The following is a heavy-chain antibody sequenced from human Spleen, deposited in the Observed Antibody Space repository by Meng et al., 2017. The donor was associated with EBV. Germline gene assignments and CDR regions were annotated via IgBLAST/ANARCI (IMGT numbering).Heavy chain of an antibody. Sequence: QGQTQRAGGGLLQPSATLSPTRAVHWGSCSRYYWSLIRQPPGKWLEWIGEINHSGSTNYNPSLKSRVTISVDTSKNQFSLKLSSVTAADTAVYYCARGNGDYGDHIFSVHFDYWGQGTLVTVSS. V-gene: IGHV4-34*01. D-gene: IGHD4-17*01. CDR3: ARGNGDYGDHIFSVHFDY. CDR1: WGSCSRYY. J-gene: IGHJ4*02. CDR2: INHSGST.